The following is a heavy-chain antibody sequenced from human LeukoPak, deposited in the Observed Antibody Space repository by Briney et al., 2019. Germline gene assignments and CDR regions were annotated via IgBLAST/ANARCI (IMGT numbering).Heavy chain of an antibody. J-gene: IGHJ4*02. V-gene: IGHV4-34*01. CDR1: GGSFSGYY. Sequence: SETLSLTCAVYGGSFSGYYWSWIRQPPGKGLEWIGEINHSGSTNYNPSLKSRVTISVDTSKNQFSLKLSSVTAADTAVYYCARRCITMVRGVILDYWGQGTLVTVSS. D-gene: IGHD3-10*01. CDR2: INHSGST. CDR3: ARRCITMVRGVILDY.